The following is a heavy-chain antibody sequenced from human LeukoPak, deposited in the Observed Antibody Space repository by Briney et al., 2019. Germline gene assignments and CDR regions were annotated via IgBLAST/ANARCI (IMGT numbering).Heavy chain of an antibody. CDR2: ITPFNGNT. CDR3: ASTARGYSYGYSGYYYYGMDV. V-gene: IGHV1-45*02. J-gene: IGHJ6*02. CDR1: GYTFTYRY. D-gene: IGHD5-18*01. Sequence: SVKVSCKDSGYTFTYRYLHWVRQAPGQALEWMGWITPFNGNTNYAQKFQDRVTITRDRSMSTAYMELSSLRSEDTAMYYCASTARGYSYGYSGYYYYGMDVWGQGTTVTVSS.